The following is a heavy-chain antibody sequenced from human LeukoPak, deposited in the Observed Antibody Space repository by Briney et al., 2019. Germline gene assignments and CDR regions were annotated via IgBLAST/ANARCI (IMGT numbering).Heavy chain of an antibody. CDR2: IYSSGST. V-gene: IGHV4-59*12. J-gene: IGHJ5*02. CDR1: GGSMNGYY. D-gene: IGHD3-10*01. CDR3: ARAYYSTSWFPH. Sequence: SETLSLTCNVSGGSMNGYYWSWIRQPPGKGLQWIGYIYSSGSTNYNPSLQSRVTISVDTSKNQFSLELRSVTAADTAVYYCARAYYSTSWFPHWGQGALVTVSS.